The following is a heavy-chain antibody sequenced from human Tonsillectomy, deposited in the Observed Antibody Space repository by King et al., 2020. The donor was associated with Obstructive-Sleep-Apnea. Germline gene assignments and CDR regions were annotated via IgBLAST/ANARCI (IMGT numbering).Heavy chain of an antibody. Sequence: VTLKESGPALVKPTQTLTLTCTVSGFSLRTSAMCVSWIRQPPGKALEWLARIDWDDEEYYSTSLKTRLTISRDTSKNQVVLTMTNMDPVDTATYYCARMVTRDGYNFRVDAFDIWGPGTMVTVSS. CDR2: IDWDDEE. V-gene: IGHV2-70*15. CDR1: GFSLRTSAMC. CDR3: ARMVTRDGYNFRVDAFDI. J-gene: IGHJ3*02. D-gene: IGHD5-24*01.